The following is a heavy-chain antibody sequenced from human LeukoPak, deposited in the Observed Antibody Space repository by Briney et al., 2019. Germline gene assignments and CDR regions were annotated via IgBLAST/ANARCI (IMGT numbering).Heavy chain of an antibody. D-gene: IGHD3-22*01. CDR2: IYPGGSDT. V-gene: IGHV5-51*01. CDR3: ARWHYDSSGYYYYYGMDV. Sequence: PGESLKISCKGSGYSFTSYWIGWVRQMPGKGLEWMGIIYPGGSDTRYSPSFQGQVTISADKSISTAYLQWSSLKASDTAMYYCARWHYDSSGYYYYYGMDVWGQGTTVTVSS. J-gene: IGHJ6*02. CDR1: GYSFTSYW.